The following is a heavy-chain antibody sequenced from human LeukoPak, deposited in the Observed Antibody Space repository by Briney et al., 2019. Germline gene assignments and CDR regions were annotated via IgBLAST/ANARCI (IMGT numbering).Heavy chain of an antibody. CDR2: INPSGGST. CDR3: ARDAELRYFDWFRYNWFDP. D-gene: IGHD3-9*01. J-gene: IGHJ5*02. Sequence: ASVKVSCKASGYTFTGYYMHWVRQAPGQGLEWMGIINPSGGSTSYAQKFQGRVTMTRDMSTSTVYMELSSLRSEDTAVYYCARDAELRYFDWFRYNWFDPWGQGTLVTVSS. CDR1: GYTFTGYY. V-gene: IGHV1-46*01.